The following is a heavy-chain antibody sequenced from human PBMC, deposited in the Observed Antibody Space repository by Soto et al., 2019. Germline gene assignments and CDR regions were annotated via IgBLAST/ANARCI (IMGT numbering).Heavy chain of an antibody. V-gene: IGHV1-46*03. CDR3: ARGAWTTVTNRLNDVFDV. CDR2: INPNGGST. Sequence: QVQLVQSGAEVKKPGASVRVSCKASGYTFTNYYIDWVRQAPGQGLEWMGIINPNGGSTTYVQKFQGRVTMTRDTSTSTVYMELSSLRSEDTAVYYCARGAWTTVTNRLNDVFDVWGQGTMVTVSS. CDR1: GYTFTNYY. D-gene: IGHD4-4*01. J-gene: IGHJ3*01.